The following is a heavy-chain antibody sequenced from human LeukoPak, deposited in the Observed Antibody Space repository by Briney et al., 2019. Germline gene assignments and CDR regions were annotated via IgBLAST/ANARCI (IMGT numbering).Heavy chain of an antibody. J-gene: IGHJ3*02. V-gene: IGHV4-59*01. CDR3: ARAGYYDTSGLGRAFEI. CDR1: GGSISNYY. CDR2: IYYSGRT. Sequence: WETLSLTCTVSGGSISNYYWNWIRQSPGKGLEWIGNIYYSGRTNYNPSLKSRVTISVDTSKNQFSLNLSSVTAADTAVYYCARAGYYDTSGLGRAFEIWGQGTMVTVSS. D-gene: IGHD3-22*01.